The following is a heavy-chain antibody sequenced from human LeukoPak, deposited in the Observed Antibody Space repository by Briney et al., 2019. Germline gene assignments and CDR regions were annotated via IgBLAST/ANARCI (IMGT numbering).Heavy chain of an antibody. CDR3: ARGRYYFDY. Sequence: SETLSLTCTVSGGSISTYYWSWIRQPPGKGLEWIGYVYYSGSTNYNPSLKSRVTISVDTSKNQFSLKLSSVTAADTAVYYCARGRYYFDYWGQGTLVTVSS. V-gene: IGHV4-59*01. CDR1: GGSISTYY. J-gene: IGHJ4*02. CDR2: VYYSGST.